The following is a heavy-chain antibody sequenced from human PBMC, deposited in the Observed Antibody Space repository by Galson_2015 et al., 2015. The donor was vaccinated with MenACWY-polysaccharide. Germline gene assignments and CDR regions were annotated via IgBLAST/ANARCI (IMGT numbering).Heavy chain of an antibody. D-gene: IGHD1-1*01. CDR2: IYHSGNS. J-gene: IGHJ3*02. CDR3: AGSWYNWCAGAFEI. V-gene: IGHV4/OR15-8*03. Sequence: ATLSLSCAVSGGSISSSNWWGWVRPPPGQGLEWIGEIYHSGNSNYNPSLKSRVTISVDMSKNQFSLKLSSVTAADTAGYYCAGSWYNWCAGAFEIWGQGTMVTVSS. CDR1: GGSISSSNW.